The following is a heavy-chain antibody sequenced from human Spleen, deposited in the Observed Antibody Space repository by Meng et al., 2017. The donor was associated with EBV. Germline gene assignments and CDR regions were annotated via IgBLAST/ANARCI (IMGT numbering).Heavy chain of an antibody. D-gene: IGHD2-21*01. CDR2: ISAYSGKT. CDR1: GYMFTTYG. CDR3: ARDPNSYGFSPGGASDY. J-gene: IGHJ4*02. Sequence: QVREVEYGAGLNTPGASVTVSCKVSGYMFTTYGISWVRQAPGEGPEWMGWISAYSGKTNYAQKVQGRVTMTTDTSTSTAYMELRNLRSDDTAVYYCARDPNSYGFSPGGASDYWGQGTLVTVSS. V-gene: IGHV1-18*01.